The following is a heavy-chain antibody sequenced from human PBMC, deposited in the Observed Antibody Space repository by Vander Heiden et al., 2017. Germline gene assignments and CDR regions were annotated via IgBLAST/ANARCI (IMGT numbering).Heavy chain of an antibody. CDR1: GFTFSSYG. V-gene: IGHV3-33*01. CDR3: ARDQGSSWYASVDH. J-gene: IGHJ4*02. D-gene: IGHD6-13*01. Sequence: GESGGGVVQPGRSLRLSCAASGFTFSSYGMHWVRQAPGKGLEWVAVIWYDGSNKYYADSVKGRFTISRDNSKNTLYLQMNSLRAEDTAVYYCARDQGSSWYASVDHWGQGTLVTVSS. CDR2: IWYDGSNK.